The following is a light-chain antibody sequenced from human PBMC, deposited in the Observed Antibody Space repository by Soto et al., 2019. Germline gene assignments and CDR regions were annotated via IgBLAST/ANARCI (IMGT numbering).Light chain of an antibody. Sequence: EVVLTQSPGTLSLSPGERVTVSCRASQNVRKYLAWYQQKPGQAPRLVIYGAGTRGTGVPDRFSGSGSGTDFTLTINSLESDDCAVYYCHQYGDSPPTFGGGTKVEI. V-gene: IGKV3-20*01. CDR1: QNVRKY. J-gene: IGKJ4*01. CDR3: HQYGDSPPT. CDR2: GAG.